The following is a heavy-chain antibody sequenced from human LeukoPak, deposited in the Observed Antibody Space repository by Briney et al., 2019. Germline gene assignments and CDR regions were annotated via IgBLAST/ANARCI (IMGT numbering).Heavy chain of an antibody. CDR2: ISSSSSYI. J-gene: IGHJ3*02. Sequence: GGSLRLSCAASGFTFSSYSMNWVRQAPGKGLEWVSSISSSSSYIYYADSVRGRFTISRDNAKNSLYLQMNSLRAEDTAVYYCAREGAGGDDAFDIWGQGTMVTVSS. V-gene: IGHV3-21*04. CDR1: GFTFSSYS. CDR3: AREGAGGDDAFDI. D-gene: IGHD1-1*01.